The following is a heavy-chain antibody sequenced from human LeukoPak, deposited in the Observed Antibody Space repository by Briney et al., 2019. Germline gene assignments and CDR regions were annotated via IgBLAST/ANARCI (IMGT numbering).Heavy chain of an antibody. CDR2: ISSSNSTI. Sequence: GGSLRLSCAASGFTFSSYAMSWVRQAPGKGLEWVSYISSSNSTIYYRDFVKGRFTISRDNAENSLYLQMNSLRAEDTAEYYCARGSNSGRGALDFWGQGTLVTVSS. J-gene: IGHJ4*02. V-gene: IGHV3-48*04. CDR3: ARGSNSGRGALDF. D-gene: IGHD3-10*02. CDR1: GFTFSSYA.